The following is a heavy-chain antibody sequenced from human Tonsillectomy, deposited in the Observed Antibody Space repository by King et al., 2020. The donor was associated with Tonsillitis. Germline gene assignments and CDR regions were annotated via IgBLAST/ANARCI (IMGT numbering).Heavy chain of an antibody. V-gene: IGHV3-23*04. J-gene: IGHJ4*02. CDR2: ISGSDGGT. Sequence: VQLVESGGGLVQPGGSLRLSCAASGFTFGTSAMSWVRQAPGKGLEWVSGISGSDGGTFYADSVKGRFTISRDNSKNTVSLQMNSLRAEDTAVYYCARDLGNYYVSSGYYFFHSWGQGTLVTVSS. CDR3: ARDLGNYYVSSGYYFFHS. D-gene: IGHD3-22*01. CDR1: GFTFGTSA.